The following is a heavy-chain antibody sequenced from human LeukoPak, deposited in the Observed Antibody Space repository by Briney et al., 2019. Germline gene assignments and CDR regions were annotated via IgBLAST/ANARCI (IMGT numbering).Heavy chain of an antibody. V-gene: IGHV1-2*02. D-gene: IGHD4-17*01. CDR2: INPNSGGT. J-gene: IGHJ4*02. CDR1: GYPFTGYY. Sequence: ASVKVSCKASGYPFTGYYMHWVRQAPGQGLEWMGWINPNSGGTNYAQKFQGRVTMTRDTSISTAYMELSRLRSDDTAVYYCASDYGDYLEGFDYWGQGTLVTVSS. CDR3: ASDYGDYLEGFDY.